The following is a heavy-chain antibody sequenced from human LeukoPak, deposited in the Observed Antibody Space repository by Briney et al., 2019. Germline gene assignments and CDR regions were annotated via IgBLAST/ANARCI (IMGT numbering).Heavy chain of an antibody. Sequence: GGSLRLSCAASGFTFSSYGMHWVRQAPGKGLERVAVISYDGSNKYYADSVKGRFTISRDSSKNTLYLQMNSLRAEDTAVYYCAKGPDYWGQGTLVTVSS. J-gene: IGHJ4*02. V-gene: IGHV3-30*18. CDR1: GFTFSSYG. CDR3: AKGPDY. CDR2: ISYDGSNK.